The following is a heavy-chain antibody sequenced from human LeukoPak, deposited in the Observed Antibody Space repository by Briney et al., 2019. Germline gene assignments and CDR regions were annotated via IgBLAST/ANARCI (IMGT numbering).Heavy chain of an antibody. J-gene: IGHJ6*03. V-gene: IGHV4-30-4*08. CDR3: ARGYYMDV. Sequence: SQTLSLTCTVSGGSISSGDSYWSWIRQPPGEGLEWIGYVSYSGSTYYNPSLKSRLTISMDTSNTQFSLTLRSVTAADTAVYYCARGYYMDVWGKGTTVTVSS. CDR2: VSYSGST. CDR1: GGSISSGDSY.